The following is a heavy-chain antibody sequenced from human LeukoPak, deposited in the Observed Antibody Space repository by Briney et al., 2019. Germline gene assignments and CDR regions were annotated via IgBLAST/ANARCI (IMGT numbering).Heavy chain of an antibody. D-gene: IGHD4-17*01. CDR1: GFPFSSHA. V-gene: IGHV3-23*01. CDR2: ISGSGGST. Sequence: GGPLRLPCAASGFPFSSHAMLWPRHAPGKALEWGSAISGSGGSTYYPVSVKGRFTISRDNSKNPLYLQMNSLRAEDTAVYYCAKAPTVTTSTWGQGTLVTVSS. J-gene: IGHJ5*02. CDR3: AKAPTVTTST.